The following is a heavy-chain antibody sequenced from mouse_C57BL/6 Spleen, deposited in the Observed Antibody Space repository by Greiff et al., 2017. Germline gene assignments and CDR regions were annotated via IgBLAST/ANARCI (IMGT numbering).Heavy chain of an antibody. D-gene: IGHD1-1*01. CDR2: INYDGSST. CDR1: GFTFSDYY. Sequence: EVKLMESEGGLVQPGSSMKLSCTASGFTFSDYYMPWVRQVPEKGLEWVATINYDGSSTHYPDTLKSRFIISRDNAKNILYLQMSSLRSEDTARYYGARGTDYYVGSFPFAYWGQGTLVTVSA. J-gene: IGHJ3*01. CDR3: ARGTDYYVGSFPFAY. V-gene: IGHV5-16*01.